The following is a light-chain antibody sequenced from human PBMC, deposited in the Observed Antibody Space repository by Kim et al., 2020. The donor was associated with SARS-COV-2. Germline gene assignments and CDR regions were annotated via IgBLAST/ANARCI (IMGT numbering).Light chain of an antibody. CDR2: DTR. Sequence: QAVVTQEPSLTVSPGGTVTLTCGSSTGAVTSGHYPYWFQQKPGQAPRTLIYDTRNKHSWTPARFSGSLLGDKAALTLSGAQPEDEAEYYCLLFYSGTYVIGTGTKVTVL. CDR3: LLFYSGTYV. CDR1: TGAVTSGHY. J-gene: IGLJ1*01. V-gene: IGLV7-46*01.